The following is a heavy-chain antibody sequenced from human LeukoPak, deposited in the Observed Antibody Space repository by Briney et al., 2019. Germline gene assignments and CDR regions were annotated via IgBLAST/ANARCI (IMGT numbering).Heavy chain of an antibody. J-gene: IGHJ6*02. CDR2: IIPILGIA. D-gene: IGHD6-13*01. Sequence: GATVKVSCKASGGTFSSYAISWVRQAPGQGLEWMGRIIPILGIANYAQKFQGRVTITADRSTSTAYMELSSLRSEDTAVYYCAIKQLGYSSSWYGHYYYGMDVWGQGTTVTVSS. CDR3: AIKQLGYSSSWYGHYYYGMDV. V-gene: IGHV1-69*04. CDR1: GGTFSSYA.